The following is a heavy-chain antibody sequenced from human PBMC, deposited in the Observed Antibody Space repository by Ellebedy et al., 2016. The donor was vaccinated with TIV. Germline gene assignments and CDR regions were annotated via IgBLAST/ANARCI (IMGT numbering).Heavy chain of an antibody. V-gene: IGHV5-51*01. Sequence: KVSCXGSGYNIATQWIVWMRQMPGKGLEWMGTINPSDSDTTYSPSLQGQVTLSVDKSTNTVFLQWTSLKASDSGTYYCSRLGPPLGYWGQGTLVTVSS. CDR1: GYNIATQW. D-gene: IGHD7-27*01. J-gene: IGHJ1*01. CDR2: INPSDSDT. CDR3: SRLGPPLGY.